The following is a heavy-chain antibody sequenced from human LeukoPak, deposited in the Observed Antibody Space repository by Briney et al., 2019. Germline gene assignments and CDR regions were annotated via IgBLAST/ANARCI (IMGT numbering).Heavy chain of an antibody. CDR2: IYDSGGT. Sequence: PGGSLRLSCAASRFTFSSYWMSWVRQPPGKGLEWIGSIYDSGGTYYNPSLKSRVTISVDTSKNQFSLKLNSVTAADTAVYYCARHYGPWGQGTLVTVSS. J-gene: IGHJ5*02. D-gene: IGHD3-10*01. CDR3: ARHYGP. CDR1: RFTFSSYW. V-gene: IGHV4-39*01.